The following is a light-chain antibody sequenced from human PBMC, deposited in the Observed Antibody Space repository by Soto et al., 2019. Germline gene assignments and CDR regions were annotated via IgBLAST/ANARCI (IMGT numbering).Light chain of an antibody. CDR2: EVT. V-gene: IGLV2-14*01. Sequence: QSALTQPASVSGSPGQSITISCTGTSSDIGADDFVSWYQHHPDNTPKLIIFEVTYRPSGISHRFSASKSGNTASLTISGLEPEDEAIYYCSSYRRTTLPHVVFVGGTKVTVL. CDR1: SSDIGADDF. CDR3: SSYRRTTLPHVV. J-gene: IGLJ2*01.